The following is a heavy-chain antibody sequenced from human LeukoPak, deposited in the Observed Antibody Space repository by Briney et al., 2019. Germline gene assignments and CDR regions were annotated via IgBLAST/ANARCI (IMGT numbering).Heavy chain of an antibody. Sequence: GGSLRLSCAASGFTVRSNYMSWVRQAPGKGLEWVSVIYSGGSTYYADSVKGRFTISRDNSTNTLYLQMNSLRAEDTAVYYCARSMVRGASWFDPWGQGTLVTVSS. D-gene: IGHD3-10*01. J-gene: IGHJ5*02. CDR3: ARSMVRGASWFDP. CDR1: GFTVRSNY. CDR2: IYSGGST. V-gene: IGHV3-66*01.